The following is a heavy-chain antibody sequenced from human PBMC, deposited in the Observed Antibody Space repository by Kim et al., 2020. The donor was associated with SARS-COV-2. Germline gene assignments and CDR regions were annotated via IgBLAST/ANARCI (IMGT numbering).Heavy chain of an antibody. Sequence: SVKVSCKASGGTFSSYAISWVRQAPGQGLEWMGGIIPIFGTANYAQKFLGRVTITADESTSTAYMELSSLRSEDTAMYYCARRPELGYANWFDPWGQGTLVTVSS. CDR1: GGTFSSYA. V-gene: IGHV1-69*13. D-gene: IGHD2-2*01. J-gene: IGHJ5*02. CDR3: ARRPELGYANWFDP. CDR2: IIPIFGTA.